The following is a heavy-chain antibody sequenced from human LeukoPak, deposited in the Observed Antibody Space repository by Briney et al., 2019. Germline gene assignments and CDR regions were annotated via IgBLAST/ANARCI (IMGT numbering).Heavy chain of an antibody. J-gene: IGHJ6*03. CDR1: GGTFSSYT. D-gene: IGHD6-6*01. V-gene: IGHV1-69*04. CDR3: ARDRYSSSPDYYYCYMDV. Sequence: SVKVSCKASGGTFSSYTISWVRQAPGQGLEWMGRIIPILGIANYAQKFQGRVTITADKSTSTAYMELSSLRSEDTAVYYCARDRYSSSPDYYYCYMDVWGKGTTVTVSS. CDR2: IIPILGIA.